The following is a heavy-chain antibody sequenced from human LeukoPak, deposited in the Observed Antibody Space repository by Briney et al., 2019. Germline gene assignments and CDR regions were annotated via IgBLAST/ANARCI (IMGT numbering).Heavy chain of an antibody. D-gene: IGHD2-2*02. V-gene: IGHV4-59*08. CDR2: IYYSGST. CDR3: ARGSLGYCSSTSCYNAFDI. Sequence: SETLSLTCTVSGGSISSYYWSWIRQPPGKGLEWIGYIYYSGSTNYNPSLKSRVTISVDTSKNQFSLKLSSVTAADTAVYYCARGSLGYCSSTSCYNAFDIWGQGTMVTVSS. CDR1: GGSISSYY. J-gene: IGHJ3*02.